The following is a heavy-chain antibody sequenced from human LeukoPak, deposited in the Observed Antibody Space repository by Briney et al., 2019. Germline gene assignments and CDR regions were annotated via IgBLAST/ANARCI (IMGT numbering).Heavy chain of an antibody. J-gene: IGHJ4*02. Sequence: SETLSLTCTVSGGSISSGSYYWSWIRQPPGKGLEWIGYIYYSGSTNYNPSLKSRVTISVDTSKNQFSLKLSSVTAADTAVYYCARAGSMWELPNYFDYWGQGTLVTVSS. V-gene: IGHV4-61*01. D-gene: IGHD1-26*01. CDR3: ARAGSMWELPNYFDY. CDR2: IYYSGST. CDR1: GGSISSGSYY.